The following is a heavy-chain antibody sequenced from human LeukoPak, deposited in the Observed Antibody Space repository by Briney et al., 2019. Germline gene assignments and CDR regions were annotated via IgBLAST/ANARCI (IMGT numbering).Heavy chain of an antibody. V-gene: IGHV4-4*07. Sequence: PSETLSLTCIVSGGSISTYYWSLIRQPAGKGLEWIGRIYTSANTNYNPSLKSRVTMSVDKSKNQFSLKLRSVTAADTAVYYCAREADSSSWYEEGWFDPWGQGTLVTVSS. CDR1: GGSISTYY. CDR2: IYTSANT. CDR3: AREADSSSWYEEGWFDP. J-gene: IGHJ5*02. D-gene: IGHD6-13*01.